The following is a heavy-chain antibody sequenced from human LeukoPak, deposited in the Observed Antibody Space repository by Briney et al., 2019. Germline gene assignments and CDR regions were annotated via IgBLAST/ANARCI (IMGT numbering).Heavy chain of an antibody. Sequence: PGGSLRLSCAASGSTFSSFGIHWVRQAPGEGLEWVAYIGYSGTDTYYADSVKGRFTISRDNAKNTVSLQMNSLRAEDTGVYYCARAPAEIGGYYPEYFRHWGQGTLVTVSS. D-gene: IGHD3-22*01. CDR2: IGYSGTDT. V-gene: IGHV3-30*02. CDR1: GSTFSSFG. CDR3: ARAPAEIGGYYPEYFRH. J-gene: IGHJ1*01.